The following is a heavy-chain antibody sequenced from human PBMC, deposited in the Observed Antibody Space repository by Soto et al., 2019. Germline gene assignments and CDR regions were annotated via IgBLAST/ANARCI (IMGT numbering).Heavy chain of an antibody. J-gene: IGHJ4*02. D-gene: IGHD6-13*01. CDR2: ISAYNGNT. CDR3: ARDAAAGLNDY. CDR1: GYTFTSYA. V-gene: IGHV1-18*01. Sequence: QVQLVQSGAEVKQPGASVKVSCKASGYTFTSYAISWVRQAPGQGLEWMGWISAYNGNTNYAQNFQGRVTMTTDTSTTTAYMELRSLRSDDTAVYYCARDAAAGLNDYWGQGTLVTVSS.